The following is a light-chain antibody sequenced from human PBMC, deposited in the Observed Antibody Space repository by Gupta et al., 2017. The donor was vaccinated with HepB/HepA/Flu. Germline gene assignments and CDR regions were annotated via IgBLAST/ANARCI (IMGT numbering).Light chain of an antibody. CDR2: KDS. CDR3: QSADSSGGPHVV. V-gene: IGLV3-25*02. Sequence: SYELTQPPSVAVPPGQTARITCSGDALPKQYTCWYQQKSGQAPVLVIYKDSERPSGIPERFSGSSSGATVTLTISGVQAEEEADYYCQSADSSGGPHVVFGGGTKLTVL. J-gene: IGLJ2*01. CDR1: ALPKQY.